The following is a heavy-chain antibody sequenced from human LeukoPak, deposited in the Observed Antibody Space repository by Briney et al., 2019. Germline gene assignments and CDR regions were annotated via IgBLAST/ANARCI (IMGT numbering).Heavy chain of an antibody. CDR2: IYYSGST. J-gene: IGHJ4*02. CDR3: ARGKLYGGNDPYYFDY. Sequence: SQTLSLTCTVSGGSISSGDFYWSWIRQPPGKGLEWIGYIYYSGSTYYNPSLKSRVTISVDTSKNQFSLKLSSVTAADTAVYYCARGKLYGGNDPYYFDYWGQGTLVTVSS. CDR1: GGSISSGDFY. D-gene: IGHD4-23*01. V-gene: IGHV4-30-4*08.